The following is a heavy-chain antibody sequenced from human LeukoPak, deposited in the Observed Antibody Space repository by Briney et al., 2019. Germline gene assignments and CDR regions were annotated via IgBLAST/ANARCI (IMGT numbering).Heavy chain of an antibody. CDR1: GGSITSSGVY. CDR2: VYGGDT. CDR3: ARLFSSGWPYFYGLDA. J-gene: IGHJ6*02. Sequence: PSETLSLTCTVSGGSITSSGVYWGWVRQPPGKGLEWVGCVYGGDTYYNPSLKSRVTISVDTSKNQFSLSLSSVTAADTALYYCARLFSSGWPYFYGLDAWGQGTTVTVSS. D-gene: IGHD6-19*01. V-gene: IGHV4-39*01.